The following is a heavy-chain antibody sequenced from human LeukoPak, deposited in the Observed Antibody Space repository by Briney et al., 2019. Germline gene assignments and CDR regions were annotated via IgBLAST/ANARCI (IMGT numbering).Heavy chain of an antibody. Sequence: GGSLRLSCAASGFTFSSYAMSWVRQAPGQGLEWVSAISGSGGSTYYADSVKGRFTISRDNSKNTLYLQMNSLRAEDTAVYYCAKGALWFGELIYYFDYWGQETLVTVSS. D-gene: IGHD3-10*01. CDR1: GFTFSSYA. V-gene: IGHV3-23*01. J-gene: IGHJ4*02. CDR2: ISGSGGST. CDR3: AKGALWFGELIYYFDY.